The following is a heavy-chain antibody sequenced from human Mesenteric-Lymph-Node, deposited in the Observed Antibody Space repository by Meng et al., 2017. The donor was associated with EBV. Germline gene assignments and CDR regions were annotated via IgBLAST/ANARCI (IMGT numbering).Heavy chain of an antibody. CDR3: ARDRIVGNQPDYFVY. V-gene: IGHV4-39*07. Sequence: LPQEEPFPGRVNFWATLSLACTVSGASIRFGSYYWACTRTAPGKGLEWIASIYYSGRTLYNQSLKSRVTTSVDTCKNQFSLKLTSVTAADKAVYYCARDRIVGNQPDYFVYWGQGTLVTVSS. D-gene: IGHD1-26*01. CDR2: IYYSGRT. CDR1: GASIRFGSYY. J-gene: IGHJ4*02.